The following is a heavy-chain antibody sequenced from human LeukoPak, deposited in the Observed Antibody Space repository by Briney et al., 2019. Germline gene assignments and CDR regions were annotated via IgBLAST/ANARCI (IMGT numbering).Heavy chain of an antibody. V-gene: IGHV4-31*03. CDR3: ARLQMTTVTFDY. Sequence: SQTLSLTCTVSGGSISSGGYYWSWIRQHPGKGLEWIGYIYYSGSTYYNPSLKSRVTISVDTSKNQFSLKLSSVTATDTAVYYCARLQMTTVTFDYWGQGTLVTVSS. J-gene: IGHJ4*02. D-gene: IGHD4-17*01. CDR1: GGSISSGGYY. CDR2: IYYSGST.